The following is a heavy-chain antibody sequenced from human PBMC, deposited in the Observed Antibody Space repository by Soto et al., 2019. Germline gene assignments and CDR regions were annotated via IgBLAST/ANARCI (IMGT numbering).Heavy chain of an antibody. D-gene: IGHD2-15*01. V-gene: IGHV4-59*08. CDR1: GGSISSYY. Sequence: PSETLSLTCTVSGGSISSYYWSWIRQPPGKGLEWIGYIYYSGSTNYNPSLKSRVTISADTSKNQFSLKLSSVTAADTAVYYCARQPYCSGGSCYGNWFDPWGQGTLVTVSP. CDR3: ARQPYCSGGSCYGNWFDP. CDR2: IYYSGST. J-gene: IGHJ5*02.